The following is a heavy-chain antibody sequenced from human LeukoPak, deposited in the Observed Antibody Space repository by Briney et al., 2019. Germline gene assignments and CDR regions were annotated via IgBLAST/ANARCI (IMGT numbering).Heavy chain of an antibody. Sequence: ASVNVSCKISGYTLTELSMHWVRQAPCKGLEWMGGFDPADGEPIYAQKFQGRVTMSEDTSTDTAYMDLSSLRSEDTAVYYCATEVVGYGDVHYFDSWGQGTLVTVSS. CDR1: GYTLTELS. V-gene: IGHV1-24*01. CDR2: FDPADGEP. J-gene: IGHJ4*02. D-gene: IGHD4-17*01. CDR3: ATEVVGYGDVHYFDS.